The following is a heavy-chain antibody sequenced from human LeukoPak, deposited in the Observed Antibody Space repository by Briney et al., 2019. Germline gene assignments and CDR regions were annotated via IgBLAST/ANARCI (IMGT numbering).Heavy chain of an antibody. CDR3: ARDGPRVDAFDI. J-gene: IGHJ3*02. CDR2: IYHSGST. D-gene: IGHD3-10*01. V-gene: IGHV4-38-2*02. Sequence: SETLSLTCTVSGYSISSGYYWGWIRQPPGKGLEWIGSIYHSGSTYYNPSLKSRVTISVDTSKNQFSLKLSSVTAADTAVYYCARDGPRVDAFDIWGQGTMVTVSS. CDR1: GYSISSGYY.